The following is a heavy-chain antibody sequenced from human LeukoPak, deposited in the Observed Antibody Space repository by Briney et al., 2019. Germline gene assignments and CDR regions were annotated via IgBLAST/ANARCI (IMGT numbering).Heavy chain of an antibody. J-gene: IGHJ4*02. Sequence: PSETLSLTCTVSGGSISSGGYYWSWIRQHPGKGLEWFGYIYYSGSTYYNPSLKSRVTISVDTSKNQFSLKLSSVTAADMAVYYCAGYCSGGSCRQFYFDYWGQGTLVTVSS. V-gene: IGHV4-31*03. CDR3: AGYCSGGSCRQFYFDY. CDR1: GGSISSGGYY. CDR2: IYYSGST. D-gene: IGHD2-15*01.